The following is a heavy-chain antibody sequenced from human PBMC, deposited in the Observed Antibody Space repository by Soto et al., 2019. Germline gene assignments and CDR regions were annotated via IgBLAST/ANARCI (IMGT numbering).Heavy chain of an antibody. Sequence: GGSLRLSCAGSGFALSDYYMNWIRQAPGKGLEWVAYITSSATTIFYADSVKGRFTISRDNAKNSLYLQMSSLTAEDTAVYYCARDLLPTLATEDYFYYGMDVWGQGTTVTVS. V-gene: IGHV3-11*01. CDR3: ARDLLPTLATEDYFYYGMDV. J-gene: IGHJ6*02. D-gene: IGHD1-26*01. CDR1: GFALSDYY. CDR2: ITSSATTI.